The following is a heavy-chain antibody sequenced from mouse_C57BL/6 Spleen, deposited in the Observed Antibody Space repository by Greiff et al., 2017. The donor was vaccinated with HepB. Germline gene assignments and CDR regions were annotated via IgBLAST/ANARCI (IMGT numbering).Heavy chain of an antibody. V-gene: IGHV1-54*01. CDR3: SIRALIYDGYVRFAY. D-gene: IGHD2-3*01. CDR1: GYAFTNYL. Sequence: VKVVESGAELVRPGTSVKVSCKASGYAFTNYLIEWVKQRPGKGLEWIGLINHGSGGTNYNEKFKGKATLTADKSSSTAYVQLSSLTSEDSAVYFFSIRALIYDGYVRFAYWGQGTLVTVSA. J-gene: IGHJ3*01. CDR2: INHGSGGT.